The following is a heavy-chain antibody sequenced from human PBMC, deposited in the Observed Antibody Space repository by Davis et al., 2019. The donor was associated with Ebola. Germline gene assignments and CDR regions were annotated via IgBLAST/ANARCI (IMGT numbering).Heavy chain of an antibody. CDR1: GYTFTGYY. V-gene: IGHV1-2*04. Sequence: ASVKVSCKASGYTFTGYYMHWVRQAPGQGLEWMGWINPNSGGTNYAQKFQGWVTMTRDTSISTAYMELSRLRSGDTAVYYCARDPSPMVRGVIITSLYGMDVWGQGTTVTVSS. CDR2: INPNSGGT. CDR3: ARDPSPMVRGVIITSLYGMDV. J-gene: IGHJ6*02. D-gene: IGHD3-10*01.